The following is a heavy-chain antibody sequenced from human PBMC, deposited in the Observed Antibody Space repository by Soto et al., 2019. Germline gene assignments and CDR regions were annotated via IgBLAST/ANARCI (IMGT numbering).Heavy chain of an antibody. CDR2: FSHRGT. CDR3: ASGISATGPYWFFDL. CDR1: GGSINSGGYS. D-gene: IGHD6-13*01. Sequence: QLQLQESGSGLVKPSHTLSLSCAVSGGSINSGGYSWNWIRQSPGKGLEWMGYFSHRGTYYNPSLESRVTISVDRSRGEFSLRLKFLTAADTAVYYCASGISATGPYWFFDLWGRGTLVTVSS. V-gene: IGHV4-30-2*06. J-gene: IGHJ2*01.